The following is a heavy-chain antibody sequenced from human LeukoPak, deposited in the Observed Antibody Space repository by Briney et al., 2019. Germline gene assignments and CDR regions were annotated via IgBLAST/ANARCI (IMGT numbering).Heavy chain of an antibody. Sequence: QSGGSLRLSCAASGFTVSSNYMSWVRQAPGKGLEWVSVIYSGGSTYYADSVKGRFTISRDNSKNTLYLQMNSLRAEDTAVYYCARYHYGDYDYWGQGTLVTVSS. J-gene: IGHJ4*02. CDR1: GFTVSSNY. V-gene: IGHV3-53*01. CDR2: IYSGGST. D-gene: IGHD4-17*01. CDR3: ARYHYGDYDY.